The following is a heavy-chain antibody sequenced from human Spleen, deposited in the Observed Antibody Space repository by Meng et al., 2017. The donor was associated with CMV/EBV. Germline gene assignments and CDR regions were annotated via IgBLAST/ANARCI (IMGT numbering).Heavy chain of an antibody. V-gene: IGHV3-21*06. J-gene: IGHJ5*02. Sequence: GGSLRLSCVGSGFTFGTYTMTWVRQAPGKGLEWVSSISRDSAYLYNADSLKGRFTISRDNAKNPLYLQMNSVRAEDTAVYYCARDRGNNWFDPWGQGTLVTVSS. CDR1: GFTFGTYT. CDR3: ARDRGNNWFDP. CDR2: ISRDSAYL.